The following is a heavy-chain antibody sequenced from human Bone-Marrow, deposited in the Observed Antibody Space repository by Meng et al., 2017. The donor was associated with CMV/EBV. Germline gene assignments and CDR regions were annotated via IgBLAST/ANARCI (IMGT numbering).Heavy chain of an antibody. D-gene: IGHD1-7*01. CDR2: INSDGSRA. CDR1: GFTFSTYW. J-gene: IGHJ3*02. V-gene: IGHV3-74*01. Sequence: GESLKISCAASGFTFSTYWMHWVRLAPGKGLVWVSHINSDGSRATYADSVKGRFTISRDNAKSTLYLQMDSLRVDDTAVYYCARERTTAVNDAFDIWGQGTLVTVSS. CDR3: ARERTTAVNDAFDI.